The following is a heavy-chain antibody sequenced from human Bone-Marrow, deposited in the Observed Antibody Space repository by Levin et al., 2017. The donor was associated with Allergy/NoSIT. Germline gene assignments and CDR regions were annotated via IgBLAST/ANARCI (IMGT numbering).Heavy chain of an antibody. CDR2: ISGNGATT. D-gene: IGHD3-10*01. Sequence: GGSLRLSCEASGFSFSTYAMSWVRQAPGKGLEWVSGISGNGATTYYADSVKGRFTISRGNSKNTLSMDMTSLRADDTAVYFCARKSLSGIYAYWGQGSPVTVSS. V-gene: IGHV3-23*01. CDR1: GFSFSTYA. CDR3: ARKSLSGIYAY. J-gene: IGHJ4*02.